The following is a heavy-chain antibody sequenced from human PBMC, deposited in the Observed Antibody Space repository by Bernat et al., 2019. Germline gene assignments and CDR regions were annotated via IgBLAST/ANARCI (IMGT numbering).Heavy chain of an antibody. J-gene: IGHJ4*02. CDR3: ARDRGQLLSD. Sequence: QVQLQESGPGLVKPSETLSLTCTVSGGSISSYYWSWIRQPPGKGLEWIGYIYYSGSTNYNPSLKSRVTISVDTSKNQFSLKLSSVTAADTAVYYCARDRGQLLSDWGQGTLVTVSS. D-gene: IGHD2-2*01. CDR2: IYYSGST. CDR1: GGSISSYY. V-gene: IGHV4-59*01.